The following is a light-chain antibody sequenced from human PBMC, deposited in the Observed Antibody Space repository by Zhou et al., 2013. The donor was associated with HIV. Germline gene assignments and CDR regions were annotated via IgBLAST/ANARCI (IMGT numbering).Light chain of an antibody. J-gene: IGKJ4*01. V-gene: IGKV1-8*01. CDR3: QQYDTYPLT. Sequence: ATRISQSPSSLSASTGDRVTFTCRASQPVSSYVAWYQQKPGKPPKLLIYEASTLQSGVPSRFSGSGSGTDFTLTISRLQSEDFATYYCQQYDTYPLTFGGGTKVEI. CDR1: QPVSSY. CDR2: EAS.